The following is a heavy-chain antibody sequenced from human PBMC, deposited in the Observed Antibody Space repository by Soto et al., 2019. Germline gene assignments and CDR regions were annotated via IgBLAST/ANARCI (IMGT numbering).Heavy chain of an antibody. CDR2: IKSKTDGGTT. V-gene: IGHV3-15*01. Sequence: EVQLVESGGGLVKPGGSLRLSCAASGFTLSNAWMSWVRQAPGKGLEWVGRIKSKTDGGTTDYAAPVKGRFTISRDDSKNTLYLQMNSLKTEDTAVYYCTTLLVDTAIYFDYWGQGTLVTVSS. J-gene: IGHJ4*02. D-gene: IGHD5-18*01. CDR3: TTLLVDTAIYFDY. CDR1: GFTLSNAW.